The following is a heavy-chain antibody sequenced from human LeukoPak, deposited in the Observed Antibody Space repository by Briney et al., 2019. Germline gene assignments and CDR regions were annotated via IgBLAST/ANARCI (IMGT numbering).Heavy chain of an antibody. V-gene: IGHV3-53*01. CDR3: ARESRPYGAFDY. CDR1: GFTVSSNS. J-gene: IGHJ4*02. CDR2: IYSAGSI. D-gene: IGHD4-17*01. Sequence: GGSLRLSCTVSGFTVSSNSMSWVRQAPGKGLEWVSFIYSAGSIYYSDSVKGRFTISIDNSKNTLYLQMNSLRAEDTAVYYCARESRPYGAFDYWGQGTLVTVSS.